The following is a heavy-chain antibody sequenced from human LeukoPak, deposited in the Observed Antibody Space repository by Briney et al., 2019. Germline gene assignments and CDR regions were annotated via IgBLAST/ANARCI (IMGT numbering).Heavy chain of an antibody. CDR3: ARVLGHHKDIVVVVAATHWFDP. V-gene: IGHV1-18*01. Sequence: ASVKVSCKASGYSFTNYGISWVRQAPGQGLEWMGWISAYNGNTNYAQKLQGRVTMTTDTSTSTAYMELRSLRSDDTAVYYCARVLGHHKDIVVVVAATHWFDPWGQGTLVSVSS. CDR2: ISAYNGNT. D-gene: IGHD2-15*01. J-gene: IGHJ5*02. CDR1: GYSFTNYG.